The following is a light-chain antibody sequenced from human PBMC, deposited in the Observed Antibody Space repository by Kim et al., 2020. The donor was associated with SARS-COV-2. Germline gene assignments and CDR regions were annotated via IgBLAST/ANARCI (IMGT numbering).Light chain of an antibody. V-gene: IGLV2-14*03. CDR2: DVS. Sequence: GQSITIDCTGSSSDIGGYNYVSWYKQHPGKAPKLMIYDVSNRPSGFSNRFSGSKSGYTASLTISGLQDEDESDYYCSSYTSSNTLMFGGGTQLTVL. CDR1: SSDIGGYNY. J-gene: IGLJ3*02. CDR3: SSYTSSNTLM.